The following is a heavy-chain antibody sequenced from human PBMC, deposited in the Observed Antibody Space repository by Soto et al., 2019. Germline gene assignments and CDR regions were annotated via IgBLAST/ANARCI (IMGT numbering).Heavy chain of an antibody. J-gene: IGHJ4*02. V-gene: IGHV1-8*01. CDR3: ARDIGYSGYVKFDY. CDR2: MNPNSGNT. D-gene: IGHD5-12*01. Sequence: GASVKVSCKASGYTFTSYDINWVRQATGQGLEWMGWMNPNSGNTGYAQKFQGRVTMTTSTSTSTAYMELSSLRSDDTAVYYCARDIGYSGYVKFDYWGQGTLVTVSS. CDR1: GYTFTSYD.